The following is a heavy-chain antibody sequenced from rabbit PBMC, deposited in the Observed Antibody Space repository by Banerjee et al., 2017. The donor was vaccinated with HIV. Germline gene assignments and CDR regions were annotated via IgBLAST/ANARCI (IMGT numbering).Heavy chain of an antibody. V-gene: IGHV1S47*01. Sequence: QEQLVESGGGLVTLGGSLKLSCKASGIDFSTYGISWVRHAPGKGLEWIGYIYPDYGTTDYETWVTRRFPISLVIAQNTVTLQMTSLTGADTATYFCARGLVAGVLDLWGPVAMVTVS. CDR3: ARGLVAGVLDL. D-gene: IGHD3-3*01. CDR2: IYPDYGTT. CDR1: GIDFSTYG. J-gene: IGHJ4*01.